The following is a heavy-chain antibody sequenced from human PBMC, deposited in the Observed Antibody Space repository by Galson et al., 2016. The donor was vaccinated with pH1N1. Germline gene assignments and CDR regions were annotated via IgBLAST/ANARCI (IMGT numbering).Heavy chain of an antibody. V-gene: IGHV3-23*01. CDR2: ISGSGGRK. D-gene: IGHD4-17*01. CDR1: GSNSDYN. Sequence: SLRLSCAASGSNSDYNMNWVRLAPGKGLEWVSSISGSGGRKHYADSVQGRFIISRDNSKSTVYLQMNSLRAGDTALYFCAKGGYGDSGLDVFDIWGQGTMVIVSS. CDR3: AKGGYGDSGLDVFDI. J-gene: IGHJ3*02.